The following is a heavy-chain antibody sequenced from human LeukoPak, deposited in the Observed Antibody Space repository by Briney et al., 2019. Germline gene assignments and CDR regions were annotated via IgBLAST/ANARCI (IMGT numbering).Heavy chain of an antibody. D-gene: IGHD6-25*01. Sequence: PGRSLRLSCAASGFTFSSYAMHWVRQAPGKGLEWVAVISYDGSNKYYADSVKGRFTISRDNSKNTLYLQMNSLRAEDTAVYYCARAATTGLYYYYYGMDVWGRGTTVTVSS. CDR2: ISYDGSNK. J-gene: IGHJ6*02. CDR3: ARAATTGLYYYYYGMDV. CDR1: GFTFSSYA. V-gene: IGHV3-30-3*01.